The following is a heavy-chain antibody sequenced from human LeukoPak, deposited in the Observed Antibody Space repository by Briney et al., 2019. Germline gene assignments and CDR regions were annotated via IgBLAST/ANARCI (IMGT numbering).Heavy chain of an antibody. V-gene: IGHV3-23*01. CDR1: GFAFNNYA. J-gene: IGHJ4*02. Sequence: GGSLRLSCAASGFAFNNYAMTWVCQAPGKGLEWVSNINDNGGQRHYADSVKGRFTISRDNSKNTLFLQMDSLRAEDTAVYYCAKTQWKVGATDYFDYWGQGILVTVSS. D-gene: IGHD1-26*01. CDR2: INDNGGQR. CDR3: AKTQWKVGATDYFDY.